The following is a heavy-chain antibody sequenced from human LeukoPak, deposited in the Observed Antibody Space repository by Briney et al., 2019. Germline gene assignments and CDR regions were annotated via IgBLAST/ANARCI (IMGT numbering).Heavy chain of an antibody. V-gene: IGHV3-66*01. Sequence: GGSLRLSCAASGFTVSSNYMSWVRQAPGKGLEWVSVIYSGGSTYYADSVKGRFTISRDNSKNTLYLQMNSLRAEDTAVYYCAREGKARLFDYWGQGTLVTVSS. D-gene: IGHD1-26*01. CDR3: AREGKARLFDY. CDR1: GFTVSSNY. CDR2: IYSGGST. J-gene: IGHJ4*02.